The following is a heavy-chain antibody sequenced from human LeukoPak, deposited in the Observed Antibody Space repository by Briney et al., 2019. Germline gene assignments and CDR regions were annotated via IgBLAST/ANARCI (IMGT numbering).Heavy chain of an antibody. J-gene: IGHJ4*02. V-gene: IGHV4-34*01. CDR3: ARTLGNY. CDR1: GGSFSGYY. Sequence: PSETLSLTCAVYGGSFSGYYWSWIRQPPGKGLEWIGEINHSGSTNYNPSLKSRVTISVDTSKNQFSLKLSSVTAADTAVYYCARTLGNYWGQGTLATVSS. CDR2: INHSGST. D-gene: IGHD6-13*01.